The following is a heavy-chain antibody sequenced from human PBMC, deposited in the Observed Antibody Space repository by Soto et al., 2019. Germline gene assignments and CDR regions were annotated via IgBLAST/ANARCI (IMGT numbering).Heavy chain of an antibody. Sequence: SETLSLTCTVSGGSVSSGSYYWSWIRQPPGKGLEWIGYIYYSGSTNYNPSLKSRVTISVDTSKNQFSLKLSSVTAADTAVYYCARGQIRRVVVVTPYYYGMDVWGQGTTVTVSS. V-gene: IGHV4-61*01. D-gene: IGHD2-21*01. CDR1: GGSVSSGSYY. CDR3: ARGQIRRVVVVTPYYYGMDV. CDR2: IYYSGST. J-gene: IGHJ6*02.